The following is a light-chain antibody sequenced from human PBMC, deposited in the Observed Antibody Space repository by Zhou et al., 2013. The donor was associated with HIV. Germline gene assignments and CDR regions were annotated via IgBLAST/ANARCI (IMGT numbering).Light chain of an antibody. J-gene: IGKJ2*01. CDR2: GAS. V-gene: IGKV3-20*01. CDR1: QSVDTY. Sequence: EVLMTQSPVTLSVSPGGKATLSCRASQSVDTYLAWYQLKAGQGPRLLIYGASNRATGIPDRFSGSGSGTDFTLTISRLEPEDFAVYFCHRYGSTPRTFGQGTKLEIK. CDR3: HRYGSTPRT.